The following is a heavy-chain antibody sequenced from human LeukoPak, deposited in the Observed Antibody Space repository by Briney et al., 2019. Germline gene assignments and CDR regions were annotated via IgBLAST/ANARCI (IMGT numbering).Heavy chain of an antibody. CDR2: ITWNSGSI. D-gene: IGHD3-10*01. CDR3: AAGAGITRY. J-gene: IGHJ4*02. Sequence: GGSLRLSCAASGLTFYDYAMHWVRQAPGKGLEWVSGITWNSGSIAYADSVKGRFTISRDNAKNSLYLQMNTLRSEDTALYYCAAGAGITRYWGQGTLVTVSS. V-gene: IGHV3-9*01. CDR1: GLTFYDYA.